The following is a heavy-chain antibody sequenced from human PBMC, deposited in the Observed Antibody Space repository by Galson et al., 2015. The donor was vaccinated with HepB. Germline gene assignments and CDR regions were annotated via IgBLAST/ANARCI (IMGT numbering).Heavy chain of an antibody. CDR2: IIPIFGTA. V-gene: IGHV1-69*06. CDR3: ARGEEIAAINWFDP. CDR1: GGTFSSYA. Sequence: SVKVSCKASGGTFSSYAISWVRQAPGQGLEWMGGIIPIFGTANHAQKFQGRVTITADKTTSTAYMELSSLRSEDTAVYYCARGEEIAAINWFDPWGQGTLVTVSS. J-gene: IGHJ5*02. D-gene: IGHD6-6*01.